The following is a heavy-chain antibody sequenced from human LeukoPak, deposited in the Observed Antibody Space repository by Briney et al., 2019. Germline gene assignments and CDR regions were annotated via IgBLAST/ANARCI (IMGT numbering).Heavy chain of an antibody. V-gene: IGHV4-34*01. CDR1: GGSFSGYY. J-gene: IGHJ4*02. Sequence: SETLSLTCAVYGGSFSGYYWTWIRQSPGKGLEWIGEVTHRGVTHYSPSLRSRVTISLDTSRKQFSLSVSSVTAADTAVYYCARNGGVDTAMVPVFDYWGQGTLVTVSS. CDR3: ARNGGVDTAMVPVFDY. D-gene: IGHD5-18*01. CDR2: VTHRGVT.